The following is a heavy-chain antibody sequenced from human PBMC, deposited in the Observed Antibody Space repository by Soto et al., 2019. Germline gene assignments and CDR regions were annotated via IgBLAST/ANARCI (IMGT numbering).Heavy chain of an antibody. CDR2: VSAYNRNT. CDR3: ARDKCGYSYGCWFDP. Sequence: ASVKVSCKASGYTFSNYGITWVRQAPGQGLEWMGWVSAYNRNTNYAQKFEDRVTMTTDTSTSTAYMELRSLRSDDTAVYYCARDKCGYSYGCWFDPWGQGTLVTVSS. CDR1: GYTFSNYG. V-gene: IGHV1-18*04. D-gene: IGHD5-18*01. J-gene: IGHJ5*02.